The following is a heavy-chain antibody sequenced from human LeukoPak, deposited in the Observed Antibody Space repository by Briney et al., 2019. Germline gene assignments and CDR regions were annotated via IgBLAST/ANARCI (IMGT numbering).Heavy chain of an antibody. Sequence: GGSLRLSCAASGFTFSSYAMHWVRQAPGKGLEWVAFIRYDGSNKYYADSVKGRFTISRDNSKNTLYLQMNSLRAEDTAVYYCAKERVGAVDFDYWGQGTLVTVSS. CDR2: IRYDGSNK. V-gene: IGHV3-30*02. CDR3: AKERVGAVDFDY. D-gene: IGHD1-26*01. J-gene: IGHJ4*02. CDR1: GFTFSSYA.